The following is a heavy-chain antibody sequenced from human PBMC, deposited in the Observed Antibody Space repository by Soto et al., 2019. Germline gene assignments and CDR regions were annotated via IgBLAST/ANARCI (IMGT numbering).Heavy chain of an antibody. CDR2: IWYDGSNK. J-gene: IGHJ4*02. V-gene: IGHV3-33*01. CDR3: ARGVIAARRFDY. Sequence: PGGSLRLSCAASGFTFSSYGMHWVRQAPGKGLEWVAVIWYDGSNKYYADSVKGRLTISRDNSKNTLYLQMNSLRAEDTAVYYCARGVIAARRFDYWGQGTLVTVSS. D-gene: IGHD6-6*01. CDR1: GFTFSSYG.